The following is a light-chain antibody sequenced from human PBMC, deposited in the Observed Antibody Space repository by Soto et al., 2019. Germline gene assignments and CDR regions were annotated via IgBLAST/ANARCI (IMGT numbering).Light chain of an antibody. CDR3: SSYTTSSTRV. J-gene: IGLJ1*01. V-gene: IGLV2-14*01. CDR2: EVS. CDR1: SSDVGIYNY. Sequence: QSVLTQPASVSGSPGQSIAISCTGSSSDVGIYNYVSWYQQHPGKVPKLIIYEVSNRPSGVSNRFSGSKSGNTASLTISGXQAEDEADYYCSSYTTSSTRVFGTGTKLTVL.